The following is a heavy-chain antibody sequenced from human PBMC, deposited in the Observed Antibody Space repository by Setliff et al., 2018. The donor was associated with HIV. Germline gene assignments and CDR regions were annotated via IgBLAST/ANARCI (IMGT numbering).Heavy chain of an antibody. CDR1: GFTSSTYW. V-gene: IGHV3-74*01. CDR2: IKTDGRTT. D-gene: IGHD3-10*01. Sequence: GGSLRLSCAASGFTSSTYWMSWVRQAPGKGLVWVSRIKTDGRTTNYADFVRGRFTISRDNAKNMVHLQMNSLRAEDTAVYYCARDRGSYYINWGQGTLVTVSS. J-gene: IGHJ4*02. CDR3: ARDRGSYYIN.